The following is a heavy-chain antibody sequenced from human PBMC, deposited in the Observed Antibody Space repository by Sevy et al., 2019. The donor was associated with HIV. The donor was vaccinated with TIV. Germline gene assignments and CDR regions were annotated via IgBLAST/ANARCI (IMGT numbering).Heavy chain of an antibody. D-gene: IGHD1-26*01. CDR3: AKNRPPGGSYFSRHGMDV. Sequence: GGSLRLSCTASGFTFSTYDIHWVRQAPGKGLEWVAIISYDGNYRYYSDSVRGRFSMFRDNSKNTAYLQMSGLSVEDTAVYYCAKNRPPGGSYFSRHGMDVWGRGTTVTVSS. V-gene: IGHV3-30*18. CDR1: GFTFSTYD. CDR2: ISYDGNYR. J-gene: IGHJ6*02.